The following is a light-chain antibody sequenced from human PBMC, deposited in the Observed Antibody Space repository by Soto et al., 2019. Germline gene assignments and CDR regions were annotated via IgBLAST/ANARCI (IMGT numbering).Light chain of an antibody. CDR2: DAS. V-gene: IGKV1-5*01. CDR1: QSISSY. Sequence: DIQMTQSPSSLSASVGDRVTITCRASQSISSYLNWYQQKPGKAPKLLIYDASSLESGVPSRFSGSGYGTEFTLTISSLQPDDFATYYCQHYNSYSEAYGQGTKV. J-gene: IGKJ1*01. CDR3: QHYNSYSEA.